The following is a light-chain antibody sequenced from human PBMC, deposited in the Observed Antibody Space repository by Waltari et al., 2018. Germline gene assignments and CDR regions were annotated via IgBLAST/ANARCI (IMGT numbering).Light chain of an antibody. CDR2: CAS. CDR1: QSVVTN. V-gene: IGKV3-15*01. CDR3: QQYYKWPPIT. J-gene: IGKJ5*01. Sequence: EIVMTQSPATLSVSPGERATLSCRASQSVVTNFACYKQKPAPAPRVLVFCASTRATDIPARLSGSGSGTEFTLTISSMQSEDFAVYYCQQYYKWPPITFGQGTRLEIK.